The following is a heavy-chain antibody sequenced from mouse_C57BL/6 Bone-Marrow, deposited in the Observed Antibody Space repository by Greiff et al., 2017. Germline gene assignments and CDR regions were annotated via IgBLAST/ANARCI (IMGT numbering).Heavy chain of an antibody. D-gene: IGHD1-1*01. J-gene: IGHJ3*01. CDR3: ARQDYYGSSYSWFAY. CDR2: IRSGGSYT. V-gene: IGHV5-6*01. Sequence: EVKLMESGGDLVKPGGSLKLSCAASGFTFSSYGMSWVRQTPDKRLEWVATIRSGGSYTYYPDSVKGRCTISRDNAKNTLYLQMSSLKSEDTAMYYCARQDYYGSSYSWFAYWGQGTLVTVSA. CDR1: GFTFSSYG.